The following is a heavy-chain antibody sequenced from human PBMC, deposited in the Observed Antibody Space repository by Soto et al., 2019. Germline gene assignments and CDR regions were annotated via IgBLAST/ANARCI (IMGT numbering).Heavy chain of an antibody. J-gene: IGHJ5*02. CDR3: ARERLVMGWFDP. CDR1: GFTFSSYA. CDR2: ISYDGSNK. V-gene: IGHV3-30-3*01. Sequence: GGSLRLSCAASGFTFSSYAMHWVRQAPGKGLEWVAVISYDGSNKYYADSVKGRFTISRDNSKNTLYLQMNSLRAEDTAVYYCARERLVMGWFDPWGQGTLVTVSS. D-gene: IGHD6-25*01.